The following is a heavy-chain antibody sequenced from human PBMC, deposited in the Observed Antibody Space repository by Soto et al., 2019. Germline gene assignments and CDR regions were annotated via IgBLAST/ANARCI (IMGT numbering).Heavy chain of an antibody. D-gene: IGHD6-13*01. J-gene: IGHJ4*02. V-gene: IGHV1-69*02. CDR1: GGTFSIYT. Sequence: QVQLVQSGSEVKKPGSSVRVSCKASGGTFSIYTISWVRQAPGQGLEWMGRVIPFLDITSYSQRFQGRVTITEDKYTNTAYMELSSLRSEDTAVYYCARDRDNSNWPNFDSWGQGTLVTVSS. CDR3: ARDRDNSNWPNFDS. CDR2: VIPFLDIT.